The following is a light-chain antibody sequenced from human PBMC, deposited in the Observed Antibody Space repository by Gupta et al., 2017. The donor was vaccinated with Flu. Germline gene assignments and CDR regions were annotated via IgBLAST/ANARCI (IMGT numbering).Light chain of an antibody. CDR3: QQYNKWPPWT. Sequence: EIVMTQSPATLSLSPGDRATLFCRASQSVNNGLAWYQQKRGQAPRLLIYDASTRDTGISARFSGSGSGKEFTLTISSRQSEDFAVYYCQQYNKWPPWTFGQGTKVEV. CDR1: QSVNNG. CDR2: DAS. V-gene: IGKV3-15*01. J-gene: IGKJ1*01.